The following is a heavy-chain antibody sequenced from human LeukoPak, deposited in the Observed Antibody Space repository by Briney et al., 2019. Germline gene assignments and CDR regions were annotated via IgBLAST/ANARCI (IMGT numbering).Heavy chain of an antibody. J-gene: IGHJ4*02. CDR3: AKTMGAIDHDY. V-gene: IGHV3-11*01. D-gene: IGHD1-26*01. CDR1: GFTFSDYY. CDR2: ISSSGSTI. Sequence: GGSLRLSCAASGFTFSDYYITWIRQAPGKGLEWVSYISSSGSTIYYADSVKGRFTISRDNAQNSLSLQMNSLRAEDTAVFYCAKTMGAIDHDYWGQGTLVTVSS.